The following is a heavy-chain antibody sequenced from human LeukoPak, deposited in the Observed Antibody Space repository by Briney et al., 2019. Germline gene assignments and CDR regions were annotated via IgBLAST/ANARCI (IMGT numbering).Heavy chain of an antibody. J-gene: IGHJ6*03. CDR3: AKMRGQYYHSYYMDA. V-gene: IGHV3-23*01. CDR2: GGSGGST. Sequence: GGSLRLSCAASGFIFSNYAMSWVRQAPGKGLEWVSYGGSGGSTYYADSVKGRFTVSRDNSKSTLYLQMNSLTAEDTAVYYCAKMRGQYYHSYYMDAWGKGTTVTVSS. CDR1: GFIFSNYA.